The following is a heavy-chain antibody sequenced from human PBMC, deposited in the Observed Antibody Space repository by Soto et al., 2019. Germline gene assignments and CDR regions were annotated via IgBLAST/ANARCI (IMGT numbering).Heavy chain of an antibody. CDR3: AAGGGLPRYY. CDR2: IYHSGST. D-gene: IGHD5-12*01. Sequence: QLQLQESGSGLVKPSQTLSLTCAVSGGSISSGGYSWSLIRQPPGKGLEWIGYIYHSGSTYYNPSFKSRVTISVDKSKNQFSLKLSSVTGADTAVYYCAAGGGLPRYYWGQGTLVTVSS. CDR1: GGSISSGGYS. J-gene: IGHJ4*02. V-gene: IGHV4-30-2*01.